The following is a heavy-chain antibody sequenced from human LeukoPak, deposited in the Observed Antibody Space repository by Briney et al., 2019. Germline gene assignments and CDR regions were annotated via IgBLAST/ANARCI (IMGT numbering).Heavy chain of an antibody. CDR1: GGSFSGYY. Sequence: PSETLSLTCAVYGGSFSGYYWSWIRQPPGKGLEWIGEINHSGSTNYNPSLKSRVTISVDTSKNQFSLKLSSVTAADTAVYYCARGPFTTGTTVRSEDPFDYWGQGTLVTVSS. D-gene: IGHD1-1*01. J-gene: IGHJ4*02. CDR3: ARGPFTTGTTVRSEDPFDY. CDR2: INHSGST. V-gene: IGHV4-34*01.